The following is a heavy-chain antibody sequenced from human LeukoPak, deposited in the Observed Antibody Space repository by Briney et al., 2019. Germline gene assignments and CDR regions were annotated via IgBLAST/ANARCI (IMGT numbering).Heavy chain of an antibody. CDR1: GFMFTGYH. J-gene: IGHJ6*02. V-gene: IGHV1-2*02. CDR2: INPNSGDT. D-gene: IGHD2-2*01. Sequence: ASVKVSCKASGFMFTGYHMHWVRQAPGQGLEWMGWINPNSGDTNYAQKFQGRVTMTRDTSISTAYMDLGRLRSDDTAAYYCARLHYARDAFDVWGRGTTVTVSS. CDR3: ARLHYARDAFDV.